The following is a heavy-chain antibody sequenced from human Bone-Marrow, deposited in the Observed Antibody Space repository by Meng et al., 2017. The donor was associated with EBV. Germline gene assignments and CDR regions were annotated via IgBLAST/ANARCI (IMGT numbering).Heavy chain of an antibody. CDR1: GYTFSSYD. CDR3: ARMGY. J-gene: IGHJ4*02. Sequence: QGQLVQSGGEVKKPGASVKGSCRTSGYTFSSYDVNWVRQAPGQGPEWMGWINPNSGNTGFAQKIQGRVSMTWDTYTSTAYMELRNLRSEDTAVYYCARMGYWGQGTLVTVSS. CDR2: INPNSGNT. V-gene: IGHV1-8*01.